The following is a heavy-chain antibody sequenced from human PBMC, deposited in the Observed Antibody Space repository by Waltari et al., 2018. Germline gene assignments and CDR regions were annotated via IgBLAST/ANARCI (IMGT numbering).Heavy chain of an antibody. Sequence: QVQLKESGPGLVKPSGTLSLTCSVSGGSFSSSDWWSWVRQPPGKGLEWIGEIHHSGSTNHNPSLKSRVIMSVDKSKNQFSLKMNSVTAADTAVYYCARGFDGWPFDYWRQGMLVLVSS. D-gene: IGHD6-19*01. V-gene: IGHV4-4*02. CDR3: ARGFDGWPFDY. CDR1: GGSFSSSDW. J-gene: IGHJ4*02. CDR2: IHHSGST.